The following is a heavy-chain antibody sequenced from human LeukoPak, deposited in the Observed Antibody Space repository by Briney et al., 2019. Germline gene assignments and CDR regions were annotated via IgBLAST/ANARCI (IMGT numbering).Heavy chain of an antibody. Sequence: GASVKVSCKASGYTFTSYAMHWVRQAPGQRLEWMGWINAGNGNTKYSQKFQGRVTITRDTSASTAYMELSSLRSEDTAVYYCARDSPPTYYYGSGSYYGYFQHWGQGTLVTVSS. CDR2: INAGNGNT. CDR3: ARDSPPTYYYGSGSYYGYFQH. CDR1: GYTFTSYA. V-gene: IGHV1-3*01. D-gene: IGHD3-10*01. J-gene: IGHJ1*01.